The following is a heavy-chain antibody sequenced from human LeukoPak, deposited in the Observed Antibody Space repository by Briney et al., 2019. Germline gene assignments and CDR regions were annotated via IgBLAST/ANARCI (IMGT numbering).Heavy chain of an antibody. D-gene: IGHD3-16*01. V-gene: IGHV4-31*03. Sequence: PSQTLSLTCTVSGGSISSGGYYWSWIRQHPGKGLEWIGYIYYSGSTYYNPSLKSRVTISVDTSKNQFSLKLSSVTAADTAVYYCTRSKGAHYYYYGMDVWGQGTTVTVSS. CDR2: IYYSGST. CDR1: GGSISSGGYY. CDR3: TRSKGAHYYYYGMDV. J-gene: IGHJ6*02.